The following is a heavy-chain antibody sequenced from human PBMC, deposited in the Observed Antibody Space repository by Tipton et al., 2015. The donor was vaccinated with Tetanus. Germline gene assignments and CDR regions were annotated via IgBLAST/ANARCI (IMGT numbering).Heavy chain of an antibody. Sequence: LRLSCTVSGGSISSYYWSWIRQPPGKGLEWIGYIYYSGGTNYNPSLKSRVTISVDTSKNQFSLKLSSVTAADTAVYYCARGGRYDYGVQGWFDPWGQGTLVTVSS. CDR3: ARGGRYDYGVQGWFDP. CDR2: IYYSGGT. CDR1: GGSISSYY. J-gene: IGHJ5*02. V-gene: IGHV4-59*01. D-gene: IGHD4-17*01.